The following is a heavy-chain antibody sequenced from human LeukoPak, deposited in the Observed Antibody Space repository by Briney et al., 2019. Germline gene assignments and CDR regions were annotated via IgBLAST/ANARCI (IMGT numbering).Heavy chain of an antibody. CDR3: ARVPLDDASGHYYPH. CDR1: GYTFTNYG. CDR2: INTGKGNS. V-gene: IGHV1-3*04. Sequence: GASVKVSCKTSGYTFTNYGMHWVRQAPRQSPEWMGWINTGKGNSKSSQKFQDRVTLTRDTSASTAYMELNSLSSEDTAVYYCARVPLDDASGHYYPHWGQGTPVTVSS. J-gene: IGHJ1*01. D-gene: IGHD3-22*01.